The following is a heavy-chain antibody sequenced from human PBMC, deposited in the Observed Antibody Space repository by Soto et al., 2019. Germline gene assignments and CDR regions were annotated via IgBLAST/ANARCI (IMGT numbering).Heavy chain of an antibody. Sequence: VQLVESGGGLVKPGGSLRLSCAASGFTFSSYSMNWVRQAPGKGLEWVSSISSSSSYIYYADSVKGRFTISRDNAKNSLYLQMNSLRAEDTAVYYCARVRYCSGGSCYRFDPWGQGTLVTVSS. CDR1: GFTFSSYS. J-gene: IGHJ5*02. V-gene: IGHV3-21*01. D-gene: IGHD2-15*01. CDR3: ARVRYCSGGSCYRFDP. CDR2: ISSSSSYI.